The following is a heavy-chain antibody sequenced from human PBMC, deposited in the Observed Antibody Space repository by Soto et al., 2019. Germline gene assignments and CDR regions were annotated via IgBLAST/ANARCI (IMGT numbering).Heavy chain of an antibody. D-gene: IGHD3-3*01. CDR3: ATDSLKYYDFWSGYYD. Sequence: ASVKVSCKVSGYTLTELSMHWVRQAPGKGLEWMGGFDPEDGETIYAQKFQGRVTMTEDTSTDTAYMELSSLRSEDTAVYYCATDSLKYYDFWSGYYDWGQGXLVTSPQ. CDR1: GYTLTELS. CDR2: FDPEDGET. J-gene: IGHJ4*02. V-gene: IGHV1-24*01.